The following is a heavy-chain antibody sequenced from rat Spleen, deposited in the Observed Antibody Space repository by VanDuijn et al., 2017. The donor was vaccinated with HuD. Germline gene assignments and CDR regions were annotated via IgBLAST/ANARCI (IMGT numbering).Heavy chain of an antibody. D-gene: IGHD1-6*01. CDR1: GFTFKNYW. CDR2: ISTGGGNT. J-gene: IGHJ2*01. Sequence: EVQLVESGGGLVQPGRSLKLSCVASGFTFKNYWMTWIRQAPGKGLEWVASISTGGGNTYYRDSVKGRFTISRDNAKNTQYLQMDSLRSEDTANYYCAGHGYTTDYFDYWGQGVMVTVSS. CDR3: AGHGYTTDYFDY. V-gene: IGHV5-31*01.